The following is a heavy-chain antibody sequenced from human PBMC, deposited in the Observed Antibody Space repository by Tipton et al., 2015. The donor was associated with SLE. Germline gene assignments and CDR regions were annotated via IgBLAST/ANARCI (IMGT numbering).Heavy chain of an antibody. Sequence: SLRLSCAASGFIFSNYAIHWARQAPGKGLEWVANIKEDGSVKNYVGSVKGRFTISRDNANNSLYLQMNSLRAEDTAVYYCARNHLITSYGGQGTLVTVSS. D-gene: IGHD3-16*01. CDR1: GFIFSNYA. J-gene: IGHJ4*02. CDR3: ARNHLITSY. CDR2: IKEDGSVK. V-gene: IGHV3-7*01.